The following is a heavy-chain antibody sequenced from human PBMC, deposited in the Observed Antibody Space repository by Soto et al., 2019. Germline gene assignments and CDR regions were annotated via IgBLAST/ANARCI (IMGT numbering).Heavy chain of an antibody. CDR3: ARGYCSISSCSNWLDP. D-gene: IGHD2-2*01. CDR2: IYHSGIT. V-gene: IGHV4-30-2*01. Sequence: QLQLQESGSGLVKPSQTLSLTCAVSGGSISSGYSWSWIRQPPGKGLEWIGYIYHSGITYYNPSLKIRVTISVDRSKYQFSLKLSSVTAADTAVYYCARGYCSISSCSNWLDPWGQGTLVTVSS. CDR1: GGSISSGYS. J-gene: IGHJ5*02.